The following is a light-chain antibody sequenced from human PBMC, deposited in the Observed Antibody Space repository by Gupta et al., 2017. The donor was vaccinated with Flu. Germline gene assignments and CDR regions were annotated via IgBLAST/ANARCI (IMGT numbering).Light chain of an antibody. Sequence: QSVLTQPPSASGTPGQRITTSCPGSSSNIGRNSVYWYQQLPATAPKLLIYTNDQRPSGVPDRFSGSKSGTSASLAISGLRSEDEADYYCAAWDASLSGWVFGGGTKLTVL. CDR2: TND. J-gene: IGLJ3*02. V-gene: IGLV1-47*01. CDR1: SSNIGRNS. CDR3: AAWDASLSGWV.